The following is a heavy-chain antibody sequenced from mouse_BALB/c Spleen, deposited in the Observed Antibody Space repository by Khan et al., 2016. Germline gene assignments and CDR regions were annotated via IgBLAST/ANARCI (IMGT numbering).Heavy chain of an antibody. J-gene: IGHJ3*01. CDR3: AREGVVLWFAY. CDR1: GFDFSRYW. CDR2: INADSSTI. Sequence: EVKLLASGGGLVQPGGSLKLSCAASGFDFSRYWMNWVRQAPGKGLEWIGEINADSSTINYTPSLQDKFIISRDNAKNTLYLQMTKVRSEDTALYYCAREGVVLWFAYWGQGTLVTVSA. D-gene: IGHD1-3*01. V-gene: IGHV4-1*02.